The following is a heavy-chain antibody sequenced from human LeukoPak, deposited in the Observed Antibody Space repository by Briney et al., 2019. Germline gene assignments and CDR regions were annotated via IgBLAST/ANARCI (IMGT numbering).Heavy chain of an antibody. V-gene: IGHV4-38-2*02. D-gene: IGHD3-10*01. CDR3: AREALWFGECEP. CDR1: GYSISSGYY. J-gene: IGHJ5*02. Sequence: SETLSLTCTVSGYSISSGYYWGWIRQPPGKGLDWIGSSYHSGSTYYNPSLKSRVTISVDTSKNQFSLKLSSVTAADTAVYYCAREALWFGECEPWGQGTLVTVSS. CDR2: SYHSGST.